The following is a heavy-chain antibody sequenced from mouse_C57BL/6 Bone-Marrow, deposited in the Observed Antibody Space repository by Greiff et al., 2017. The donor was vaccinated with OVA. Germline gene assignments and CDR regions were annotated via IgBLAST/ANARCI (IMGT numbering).Heavy chain of an antibody. V-gene: IGHV14-4*01. D-gene: IGHD1-1*01. CDR2: IDPENGDT. Sequence: EVQGVESGAELVRPGASVKLSCTASGFNIKDDYMHWVKQRPEQGLEWIGWIDPENGDTEYASKFQGKATITADTSSNTAYLQLSSLTSEDTAVYYCTCDYYGSSKGYWGQGTTLTVSS. CDR3: TCDYYGSSKGY. J-gene: IGHJ2*01. CDR1: GFNIKDDY.